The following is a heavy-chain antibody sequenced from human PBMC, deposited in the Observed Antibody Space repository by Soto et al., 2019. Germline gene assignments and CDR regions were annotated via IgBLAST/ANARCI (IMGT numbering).Heavy chain of an antibody. Sequence: GGSLRLSCRASGFTFKNYAMTWVRKCPGKGLQWVSLMTDGGTTDYADSAKGRFIISRDNSKNTLSLQMHNLRADDTALYYCAKLKGGLGRFYGLDAWGQGTMVTVSS. CDR3: AKLKGGLGRFYGLDA. V-gene: IGHV3-23*01. J-gene: IGHJ6*02. CDR1: GFTFKNYA. D-gene: IGHD3-3*01. CDR2: MTDGGTT.